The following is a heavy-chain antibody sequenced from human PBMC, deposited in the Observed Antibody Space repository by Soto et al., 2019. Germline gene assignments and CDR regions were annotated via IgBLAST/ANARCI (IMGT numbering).Heavy chain of an antibody. V-gene: IGHV1-18*01. CDR2: ISAYNGNT. J-gene: IGHJ3*02. Sequence: ASVKVSCKASGYTFTSYGISWVRQAPGQGLEWMGWISAYNGNTNYAQKPQGRVTMTTDTSTSTAYMELRSLRSDDTAVYYCARVYAYYDSSGYRRDDAFDIWGQGTMVTVSS. CDR1: GYTFTSYG. CDR3: ARVYAYYDSSGYRRDDAFDI. D-gene: IGHD3-22*01.